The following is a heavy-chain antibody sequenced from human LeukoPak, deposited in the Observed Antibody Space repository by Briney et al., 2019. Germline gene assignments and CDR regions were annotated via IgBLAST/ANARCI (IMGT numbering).Heavy chain of an antibody. D-gene: IGHD2-2*01. V-gene: IGHV3-64*01. J-gene: IGHJ4*02. CDR2: IDSIGDST. CDR1: GFTFNSYA. CDR3: ARADCSSSSCYTVSH. Sequence: GSLRISCAASGFTFNSYAMQWVRQAPGKGLEFVSVIDSIGDSTYTTNSVKGRFSISRDNSKNTVYLQMDSLRAEDMAIYYCARADCSSSSCYTVSHWGQGTLVTVSS.